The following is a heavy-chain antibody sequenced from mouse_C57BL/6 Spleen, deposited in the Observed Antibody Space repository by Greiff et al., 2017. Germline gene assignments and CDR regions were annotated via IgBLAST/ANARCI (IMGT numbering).Heavy chain of an antibody. J-gene: IGHJ4*01. D-gene: IGHD3-2*02. V-gene: IGHV5-16*01. CDR1: GFTFSDYY. CDR3: AREGSSGYVGAMDY. Sequence: EVKVVESEGGLVQPGRSMKLSCTASGFTFSDYYMAWVRQVPEKGLEWVANINYDGSSTYYLDSLKSRFIISRDNAKNILYLQMSSLKSEDTATYYCAREGSSGYVGAMDYWGQGTSVTVSS. CDR2: INYDGSST.